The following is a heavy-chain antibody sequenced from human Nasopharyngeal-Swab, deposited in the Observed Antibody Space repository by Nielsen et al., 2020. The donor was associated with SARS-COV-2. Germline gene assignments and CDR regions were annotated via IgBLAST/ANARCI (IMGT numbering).Heavy chain of an antibody. CDR2: INTNTGNP. D-gene: IGHD4-17*01. CDR1: GYTFTTYA. J-gene: IGHJ3*02. V-gene: IGHV7-4-1*02. Sequence: ASVKVSCKASGYTFTTYAMNWVRQAPGQGLEWMGWINTNTGNPTYAQGYTGRFVFSLDTSVSTAYLQISSLKAEDTAVYYCARDLRTDAFDIWGEGTMVTVSS. CDR3: ARDLRTDAFDI.